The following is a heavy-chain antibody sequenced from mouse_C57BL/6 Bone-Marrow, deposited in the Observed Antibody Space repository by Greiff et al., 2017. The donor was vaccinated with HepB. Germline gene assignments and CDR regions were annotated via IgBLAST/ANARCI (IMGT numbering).Heavy chain of an antibody. J-gene: IGHJ3*01. Sequence: EVKLQQSGPVLVKPGASVKMSCKASGYTFTDYYMNWVKQSHGKSLEWIGVINPYNGGTSYNQKFKGKATLTVDKSSSTAYMELNSLTSEDSAVYYCARGITTVVAPPSWGQGTLVTVSA. D-gene: IGHD1-1*01. V-gene: IGHV1-19*01. CDR1: GYTFTDYY. CDR2: INPYNGGT. CDR3: ARGITTVVAPPS.